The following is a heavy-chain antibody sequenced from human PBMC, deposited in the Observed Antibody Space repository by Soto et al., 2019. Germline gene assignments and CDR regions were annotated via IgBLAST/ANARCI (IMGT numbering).Heavy chain of an antibody. J-gene: IGHJ5*02. Sequence: QVHLQQWGAGLLKPSETLSLTCAVYGGSVNGYYWNWIRQPPGKGLEWIGEINHTGGTHYNPSIKSRVTLSVDTAKNQFSLRLSSVTAADTAIYYCATRITVFGLLIPPFDPWGQGTQVNVSS. D-gene: IGHD3-3*01. CDR3: ATRITVFGLLIPPFDP. CDR1: GGSVNGYY. CDR2: INHTGGT. V-gene: IGHV4-34*02.